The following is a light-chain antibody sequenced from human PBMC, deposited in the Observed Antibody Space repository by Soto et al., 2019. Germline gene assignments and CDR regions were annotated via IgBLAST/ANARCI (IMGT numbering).Light chain of an antibody. J-gene: IGKJ2*01. CDR1: QSVSTN. Sequence: IVMTQSPATLSLSPGERATLSCRASQSVSTNVAWFQQKPGQSPRLLIHAASTRATGVPARFSGTRSGTDFTLTISRLQSEDFAVYYCQQYDNWSMYTFGQGTKLEI. CDR3: QQYDNWSMYT. CDR2: AAS. V-gene: IGKV3-15*01.